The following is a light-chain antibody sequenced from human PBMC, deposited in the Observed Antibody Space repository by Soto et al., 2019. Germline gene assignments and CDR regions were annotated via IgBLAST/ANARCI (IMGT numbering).Light chain of an antibody. CDR3: QQYGSSPPFT. J-gene: IGKJ3*01. CDR2: GAS. Sequence: EIVLTQSPGTLSLSPWERATLSCRASQSVSSSYLAWYQQKPGQAPRLLIYGASSRATGIPDRFSGSVSGTDFTLTISRLEPEDCAVYYCQQYGSSPPFTFGPGTKVDIK. V-gene: IGKV3-20*01. CDR1: QSVSSSY.